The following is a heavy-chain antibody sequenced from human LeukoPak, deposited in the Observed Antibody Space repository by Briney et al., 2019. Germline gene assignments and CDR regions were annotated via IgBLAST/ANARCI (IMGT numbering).Heavy chain of an antibody. Sequence: SETLSLTCAVYGGSSSGYYWSWIRQPPGKGLEWIGEINHSGSTNYNPSLKSRVTISVDTSKDQFSLKLSSVTAADTAVYYCARAIFGVVIKLHPGRGFDYWGQGTLVTVSS. CDR2: INHSGST. D-gene: IGHD3-3*01. J-gene: IGHJ4*02. CDR3: ARAIFGVVIKLHPGRGFDY. V-gene: IGHV4-34*01. CDR1: GGSSSGYY.